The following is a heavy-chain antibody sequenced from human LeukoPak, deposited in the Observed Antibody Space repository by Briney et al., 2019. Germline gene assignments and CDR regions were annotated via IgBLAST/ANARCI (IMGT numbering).Heavy chain of an antibody. CDR2: IIPILGIA. D-gene: IGHD1-26*01. J-gene: IGHJ4*02. Sequence: ASVKVSCKASGGTFSSYAISWVRQAPGQGLEWIGRIIPILGIANYAQKFQGRVTITTDKSTSTAYMELSSLRSEDTAVYYCASPGMGATGSDYWGQGTLVTVSS. CDR3: ASPGMGATGSDY. CDR1: GGTFSSYA. V-gene: IGHV1-69*04.